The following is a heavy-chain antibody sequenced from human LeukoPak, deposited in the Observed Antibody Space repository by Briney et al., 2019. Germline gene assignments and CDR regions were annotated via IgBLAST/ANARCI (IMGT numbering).Heavy chain of an antibody. CDR2: IAWDGITT. CDR1: RFAFDDYA. V-gene: IGHV3-43D*04. CDR3: ARSGHYGIDL. J-gene: IGHJ3*01. D-gene: IGHD3-3*01. Sequence: PGGSLRLSCVASRFAFDDYAMDWVRQPPGKGLERVSFIAWDGITTSYVDSVKGRFTISRGNSKNSLFLQLDSLRVEDSALYYCARSGHYGIDLWGQGTMVIVSA.